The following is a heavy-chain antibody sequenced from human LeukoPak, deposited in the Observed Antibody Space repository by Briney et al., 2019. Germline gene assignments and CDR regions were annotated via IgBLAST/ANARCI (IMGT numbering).Heavy chain of an antibody. CDR2: IYSGGST. D-gene: IGHD6-19*01. V-gene: IGHV3-53*01. J-gene: IGHJ4*02. Sequence: PGGSLRLSCAASGLTVGGNYMSWVRQAPGKGLQWVAVIYSGGSTCYADSVKGRFTISRDNSKNTLYLQNNSLRAEDTAVYYCTRDKSSGCFDWGQGTLVTVSS. CDR3: TRDKSSGCFD. CDR1: GLTVGGNY.